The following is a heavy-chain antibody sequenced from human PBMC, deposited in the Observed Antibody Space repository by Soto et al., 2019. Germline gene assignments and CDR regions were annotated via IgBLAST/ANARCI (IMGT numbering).Heavy chain of an antibody. V-gene: IGHV4-30-2*01. Sequence: SETLSLTCAVSGGSISAAGDSWSRIRQPPGGGLEGIIYIYRSGTFHGNPALEPLLTMSMDRSNNQFSLTLNSVTAADTAVYYCARAQFYSGSGRYNNLMFDPWGQGTQVTVSS. CDR1: GGSISAAGDS. CDR2: IYRSGTF. CDR3: ARAQFYSGSGRYNNLMFDP. D-gene: IGHD3-10*01. J-gene: IGHJ5*02.